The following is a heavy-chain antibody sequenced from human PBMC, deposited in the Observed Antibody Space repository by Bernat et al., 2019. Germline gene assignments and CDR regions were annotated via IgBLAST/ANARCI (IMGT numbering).Heavy chain of an antibody. D-gene: IGHD3-10*01. J-gene: IGHJ4*02. V-gene: IGHV3-21*01. Sequence: EVQLVESGGGLVKPGGSLRLSCAASGFTFSSYSMNWVRQAPGKGLEWVSSMSSSSSYIYYADSVKGRFTISRDNAKNSLYLQMNSLRAEDTAVYYCARGEVWFGEFQDYWGQGTLVTVSS. CDR2: MSSSSSYI. CDR3: ARGEVWFGEFQDY. CDR1: GFTFSSYS.